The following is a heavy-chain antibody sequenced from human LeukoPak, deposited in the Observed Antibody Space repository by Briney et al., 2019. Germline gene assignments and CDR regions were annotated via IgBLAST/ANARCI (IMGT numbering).Heavy chain of an antibody. CDR3: ARNDYGDYGVWFDP. CDR1: GGSISSGGYS. V-gene: IGHV4-30-2*01. CDR2: IYHSGST. D-gene: IGHD4-17*01. J-gene: IGHJ5*02. Sequence: SETLSLTCAVSGGSISSGGYSWSWIRQPPGKGLGWIGYIYHSGSTYYNPSLKSRVTISVDRSKNQFSLKLSSVTAADTAVYYCARNDYGDYGVWFDPWGQGTLVTVSS.